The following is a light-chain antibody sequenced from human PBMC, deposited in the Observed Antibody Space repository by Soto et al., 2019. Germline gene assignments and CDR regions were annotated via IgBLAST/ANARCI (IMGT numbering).Light chain of an antibody. CDR1: QSVSSY. Sequence: EIVMTQSPSSLSVSPGERATISCRASQSVSSYLDWYRQKPGHPQRLLIYGACTRATVIPARFSGRGFRTEFTLTISSLQSEDFAVYYCQQYKNWPLFGQGTRLEIK. J-gene: IGKJ5*01. CDR3: QQYKNWPL. CDR2: GAC. V-gene: IGKV3-15*01.